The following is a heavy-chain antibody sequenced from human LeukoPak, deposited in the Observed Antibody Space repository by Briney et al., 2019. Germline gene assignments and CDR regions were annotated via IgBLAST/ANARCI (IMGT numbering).Heavy chain of an antibody. D-gene: IGHD4-23*01. CDR2: ISSSSSYI. Sequence: PGGSLRLSCAASGFTFSSYSMNWVRQAPGKGLEWVSSISSSSSYIYYADSVKGRFTISRDNAKNSLYLQMNSLRAEDTAVYYCARAPATVVTSVFDYWGQGTLVTVSS. CDR1: GFTFSSYS. CDR3: ARAPATVVTSVFDY. V-gene: IGHV3-21*01. J-gene: IGHJ4*02.